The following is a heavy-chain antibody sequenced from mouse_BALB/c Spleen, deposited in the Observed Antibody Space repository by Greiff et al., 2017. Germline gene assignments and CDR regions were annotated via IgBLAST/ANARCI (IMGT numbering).Heavy chain of an antibody. CDR2: ISSGGSYT. V-gene: IGHV5-6*02. J-gene: IGHJ4*01. CDR1: GFTFSSYG. Sequence: DVKLVESGGDLVKPGGSLKLSCAASGFTFSSYGMSWVRQTPDKRLEWVATISSGGSYTYYPDSVKGRFTISRDNAKNTLYLQMSSLKSEDTAMYYCSRQEGGSYAMDYWGQGTSVTVSS. CDR3: SRQEGGSYAMDY.